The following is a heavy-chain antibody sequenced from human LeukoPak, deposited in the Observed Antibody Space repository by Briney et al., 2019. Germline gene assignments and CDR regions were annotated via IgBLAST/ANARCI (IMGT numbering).Heavy chain of an antibody. D-gene: IGHD2-2*01. CDR2: IKSKTEGGTI. J-gene: IGHJ4*02. Sequence: PGGSLRLSCAASGFTFSNAWMSWVRQAPGKGLEWVGRIKSKTEGGTIDYAAPVKGRFIISRDDSKNMVYLQMNSLKTEDTAVYYCTTLIYCSTTSCSDYWGQGTLVTVSS. V-gene: IGHV3-15*01. CDR1: GFTFSNAW. CDR3: TTLIYCSTTSCSDY.